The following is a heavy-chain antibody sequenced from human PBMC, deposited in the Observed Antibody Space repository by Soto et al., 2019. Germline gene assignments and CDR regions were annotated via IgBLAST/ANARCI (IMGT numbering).Heavy chain of an antibody. CDR3: ARVPLC. J-gene: IGHJ4*02. Sequence: IIQHPGKGLEWIGYISYSGSTYYNPSLKCRVTISVDTAKNRFCLKLSSLNPAHTTVDYCARVPLCWGQGTLVTVSS. CDR2: ISYSGST. V-gene: IGHV4-31*02.